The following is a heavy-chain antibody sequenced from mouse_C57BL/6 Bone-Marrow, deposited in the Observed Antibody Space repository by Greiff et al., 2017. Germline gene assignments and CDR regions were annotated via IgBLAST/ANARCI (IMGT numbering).Heavy chain of an antibody. CDR1: GYTFTSYW. D-gene: IGHD1-1*01. CDR3: AREGDYGSSYPFYWYFDV. V-gene: IGHV1-69*01. CDR2: LDPSDSYT. Sequence: QVQLQQPGAELVMPGASVKLSCKASGYTFTSYWMHWVKQRPGQGLEWIGELDPSDSYTNYNQKFKGKSTLTVDKSSSTAYMQLSSLTSEDSAVYYCAREGDYGSSYPFYWYFDVWGTGTTVTVTS. J-gene: IGHJ1*03.